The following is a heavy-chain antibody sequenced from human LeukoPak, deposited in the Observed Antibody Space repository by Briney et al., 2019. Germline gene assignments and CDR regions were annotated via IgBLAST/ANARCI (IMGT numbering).Heavy chain of an antibody. Sequence: PGGSLRLSCAASGFTFSSYGIHWVRQAPGKGLEWVAIISYDGSKKYYAGSVKGRFTISRDNSKSTLSLQMNSLRTEDTAVYYCAKDFGIYGDYGFPSDYWGQGTLVTVSS. CDR1: GFTFSSYG. V-gene: IGHV3-30*18. J-gene: IGHJ4*02. CDR3: AKDFGIYGDYGFPSDY. CDR2: ISYDGSKK. D-gene: IGHD4-17*01.